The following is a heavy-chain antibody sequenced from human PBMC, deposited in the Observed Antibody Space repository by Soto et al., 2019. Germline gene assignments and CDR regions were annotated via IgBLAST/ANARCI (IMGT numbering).Heavy chain of an antibody. CDR1: GFTFDDYA. CDR2: ISWNSGSI. J-gene: IGHJ6*02. V-gene: IGHV3-9*01. Sequence: EVQLVESGGGLVQPGRSLRLSCAASGFTFDDYAMHWVRQAPGKGLEWVSGISWNSGSIGYADSVKGRFTISRDNAKNSLYLQMNSLRAEDTALYYCAKGGDYGDGGPYYYDGMDVWGQGTTVTVSS. D-gene: IGHD4-17*01. CDR3: AKGGDYGDGGPYYYDGMDV.